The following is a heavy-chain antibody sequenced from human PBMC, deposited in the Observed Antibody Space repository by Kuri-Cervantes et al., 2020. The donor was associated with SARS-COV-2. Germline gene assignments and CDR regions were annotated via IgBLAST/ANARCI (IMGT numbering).Heavy chain of an antibody. CDR1: GYTFTGYY. Sequence: ASVKVSCKASGYTFTGYYMHWVRQAPGKGLEWMGGFDPEDGETIYAQKFQGRVTMTRDTSISTAYMELSRLRSDDTAVYYCARDLAWGGYYMDVWGKGTTVTVSS. V-gene: IGHV1-2*02. CDR3: ARDLAWGGYYMDV. J-gene: IGHJ6*03. CDR2: FDPEDGET. D-gene: IGHD7-27*01.